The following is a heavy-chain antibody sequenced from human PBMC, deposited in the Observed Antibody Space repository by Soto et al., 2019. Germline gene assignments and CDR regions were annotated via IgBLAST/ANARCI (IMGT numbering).Heavy chain of an antibody. CDR2: ISWNSGSI. Sequence: EVQLVESGGGLVQPGRSLRLSCAASGFTFDDYAMHWVRQAPGKGLEWVSGISWNSGSIGYTDSVKGRFTISRDNAKNSLYLQMNSLRAEDTALYYCAKDGSGNWGQGTLVTVSS. CDR3: AKDGSGN. CDR1: GFTFDDYA. J-gene: IGHJ4*02. D-gene: IGHD3-10*01. V-gene: IGHV3-9*01.